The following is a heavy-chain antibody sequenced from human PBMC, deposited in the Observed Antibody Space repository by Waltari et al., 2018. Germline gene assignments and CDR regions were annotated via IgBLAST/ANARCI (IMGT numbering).Heavy chain of an antibody. CDR3: ATRRTLLYHYGPLTTSHDAFEI. D-gene: IGHD3-10*01. V-gene: IGHV1-69-2*01. CDR2: VDPEDGET. Sequence: VQLVQSGAEVKKPGATVKISCKASGYTFTDYYMHWVQQAPGTGLEWLGRVDPEDGETSDAGKFKGRVAITADTSTDTAYMELSSLRSEETAVYYCATRRTLLYHYGPLTTSHDAFEIWGQGTMVTVSS. CDR1: GYTFTDYY. J-gene: IGHJ3*02.